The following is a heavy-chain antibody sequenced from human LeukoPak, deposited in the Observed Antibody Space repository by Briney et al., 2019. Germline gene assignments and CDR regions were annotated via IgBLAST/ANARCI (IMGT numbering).Heavy chain of an antibody. Sequence: PSETLSLTCTVSGGSISSYYWSWIRQPPGKGLEWIGYIYYSGSTNYNPSLKSRVTISVDTSKNQFSLKLSSVTAADTAVYYCAGRYGNFDYWGQGTLVTVSS. CDR2: IYYSGST. D-gene: IGHD4-17*01. CDR3: AGRYGNFDY. CDR1: GGSISSYY. V-gene: IGHV4-59*01. J-gene: IGHJ4*02.